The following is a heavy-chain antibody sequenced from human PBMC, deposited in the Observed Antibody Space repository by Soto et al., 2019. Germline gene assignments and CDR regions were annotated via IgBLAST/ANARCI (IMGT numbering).Heavy chain of an antibody. Sequence: GSGPTLVNPTQTLTLTCTFSGFSLSTSGVGVGWIRQPPGKALEWLALIYWDDDKRYSPSLKSRLTITKDTSKNQVVLTMTNMDPVDTATYYCAHSGDCGGDCYDAAENWFDPWGQGTLVTVSS. CDR1: GFSLSTSGVG. J-gene: IGHJ5*02. CDR2: IYWDDDK. CDR3: AHSGDCGGDCYDAAENWFDP. V-gene: IGHV2-5*02. D-gene: IGHD2-21*02.